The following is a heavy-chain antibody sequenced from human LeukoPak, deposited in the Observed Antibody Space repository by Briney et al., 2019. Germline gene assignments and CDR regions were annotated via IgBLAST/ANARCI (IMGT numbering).Heavy chain of an antibody. J-gene: IGHJ6*03. CDR1: GFSNADYG. CDR3: ARDPTCSSTSCYRTQPYYYYYYMDV. V-gene: IGHV3-20*04. D-gene: IGHD2-2*01. Sequence: GGSLRLSCVGAGFSNADYGMSWVRQGPGKGLEWVAGIDWNGDALQYADSVKGRFTISRDNAKNSLYLQMNSLRAEDTAVYYCARDPTCSSTSCYRTQPYYYYYYMDVWGKGTTVTVSS. CDR2: IDWNGDAL.